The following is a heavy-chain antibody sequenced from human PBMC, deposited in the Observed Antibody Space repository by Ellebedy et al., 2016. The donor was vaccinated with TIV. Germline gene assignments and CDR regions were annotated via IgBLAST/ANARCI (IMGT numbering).Heavy chain of an antibody. Sequence: AASVKVSCKASGYTFTDFDINWVRQATGQGLEWVGWMNPTSGNTGSAQKFQGRVTMTRDSSISTAYMELSSLRSEDTAVYYCGRGRGYASTGRVYYFDYWGQGSLVTVSS. J-gene: IGHJ4*02. CDR2: MNPTSGNT. CDR1: GYTFTDFD. V-gene: IGHV1-8*01. CDR3: GRGRGYASTGRVYYFDY. D-gene: IGHD2-15*01.